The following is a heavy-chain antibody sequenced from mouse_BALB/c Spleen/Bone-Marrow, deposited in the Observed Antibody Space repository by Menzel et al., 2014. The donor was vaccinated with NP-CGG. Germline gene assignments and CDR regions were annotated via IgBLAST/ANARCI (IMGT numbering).Heavy chain of an antibody. CDR1: GYSITSGYY. Sequence: VQLQQPGPGLVKPSQSLSLTCSVTGYSITSGYYWNWIRQFPGNKLERMGYISYDGSTNYNPSLKNRISITRDTSKNQFFLKLNSVTTKDTATYSCAGYDEDLFAYWGQGTLVTVSA. D-gene: IGHD2-14*01. CDR3: AGYDEDLFAY. V-gene: IGHV3-6*02. J-gene: IGHJ3*01. CDR2: ISYDGST.